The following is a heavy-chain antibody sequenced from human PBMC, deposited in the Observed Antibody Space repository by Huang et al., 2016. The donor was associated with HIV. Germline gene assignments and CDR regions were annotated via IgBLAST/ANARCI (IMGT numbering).Heavy chain of an antibody. V-gene: IGHV3-7*02. D-gene: IGHD1-7*01. CDR3: ATKTAGMDI. J-gene: IGHJ6*02. CDR2: IKQDESEK. CDR1: TFTFGGYW. Sequence: VESGGRSVQPGGSIKLSCVGSTFTFGGYWMSWVRQPPGEGLEWGANIKQDESEKYYVDSVKGRFNISRDNARKVLFLEMDDLRVEDTAIYFCATKTAGMDIWGQGTTVTVSS.